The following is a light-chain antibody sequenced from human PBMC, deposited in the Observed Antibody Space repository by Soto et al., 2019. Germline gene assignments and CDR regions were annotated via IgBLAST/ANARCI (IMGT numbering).Light chain of an antibody. V-gene: IGKV3-15*01. CDR1: QSVSGN. J-gene: IGKJ4*01. CDR2: GAS. CDR3: QQYNKSPLT. Sequence: EIVMTQSPVTLSVSPGERATLSCRASQSVSGNLAWYQQKPGQAPRLLIYGASTRATGIPARFSGSGSGTESTLTISSLQSEDLAVYYCQQYNKSPLTFGGGTKVEIK.